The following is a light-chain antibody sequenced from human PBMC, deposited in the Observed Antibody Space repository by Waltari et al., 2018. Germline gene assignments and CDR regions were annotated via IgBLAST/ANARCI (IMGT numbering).Light chain of an antibody. CDR1: RSDVGGYNY. CDR2: DVS. CDR3: SSYTSSSTLV. V-gene: IGLV2-14*01. Sequence: QSALTPPASVSGSPGQSITISCTRTRSDVGGYNYVSWYQKHPGQAPKLMIYDVSKRPSGVSNRFSGSKSGNTASLTISGLQAEDEADYYCSSYTSSSTLVFGGGTKLTVL. J-gene: IGLJ2*01.